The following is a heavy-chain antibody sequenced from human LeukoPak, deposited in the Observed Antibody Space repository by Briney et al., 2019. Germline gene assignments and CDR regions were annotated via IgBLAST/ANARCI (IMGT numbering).Heavy chain of an antibody. Sequence: GASVKVSCKASGYTFTNYHMHWVRQAPGQGLEWMGIINPSGGSTTYAQKFQGRVTMTRDMSTSTVYMELSSLRSEDTAFYYCASYLSGWPMKYWGQGTLATVSS. D-gene: IGHD6-19*01. CDR1: GYTFTNYH. CDR2: INPSGGST. J-gene: IGHJ4*02. V-gene: IGHV1-46*01. CDR3: ASYLSGWPMKY.